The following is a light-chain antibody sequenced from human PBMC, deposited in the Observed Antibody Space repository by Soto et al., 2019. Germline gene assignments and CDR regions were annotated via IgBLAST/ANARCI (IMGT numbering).Light chain of an antibody. Sequence: SYELTQPPSVLVAPGKTARITCGGNNIGSKSVHWYQQKPGQAPVLVIYYDSDRPSGIPERFSGSNSGNTATLTISRVEAGDEADYSCQVWDSSSDVVFGGGTKLTVL. CDR1: NIGSKS. CDR2: YDS. J-gene: IGLJ2*01. V-gene: IGLV3-21*04. CDR3: QVWDSSSDVV.